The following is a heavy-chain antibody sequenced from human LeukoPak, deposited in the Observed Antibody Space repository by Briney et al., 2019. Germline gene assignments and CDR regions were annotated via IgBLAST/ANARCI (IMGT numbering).Heavy chain of an antibody. CDR2: IYSGGNT. D-gene: IGHD5-18*01. Sequence: GGSLRLSCAASGFTVSSNYMSWVRQAPGKGLGWVSVIYSGGNTYYADSVKGRFTISRDNSKNTLYLQMNSLRAEDTAVYYCARDYNGGYSYGYHWGQGTLVTVSS. CDR1: GFTVSSNY. CDR3: ARDYNGGYSYGYH. J-gene: IGHJ5*02. V-gene: IGHV3-53*01.